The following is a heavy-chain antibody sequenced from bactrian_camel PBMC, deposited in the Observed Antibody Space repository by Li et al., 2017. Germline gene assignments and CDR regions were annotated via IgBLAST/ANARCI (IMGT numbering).Heavy chain of an antibody. CDR2: ITKNGDT. Sequence: HVQLVESGGGLVQPGGSLRLSCVSGDAYSSRNMAWYRRPPEKEREWVSYITKNGDTAYRTSVRGRFTISRDSAKNVVYLQMDSLNLKIRPCITVTPGPHRRREPGMMHGARGPRSPSP. J-gene: IGHJ4*01. CDR1: GDAYSSRN. D-gene: IGHD1*01. CDR3: TPGPHRRREPGMM. V-gene: IGHV3S53*01.